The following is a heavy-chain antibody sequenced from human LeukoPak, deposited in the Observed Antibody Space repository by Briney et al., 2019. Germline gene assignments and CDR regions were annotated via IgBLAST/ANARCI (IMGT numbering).Heavy chain of an antibody. CDR3: ARVSVAADYFDY. Sequence: GGSLRLSCAASGFTFSSYAMSWVRQAPGKGLEWVSYISSSGSTIYYADSVKGRFTISRDNAKNSLYLQMNSLRAEDTAVYYCARVSVAADYFDYWGQGTLVTVSS. CDR2: ISSSGSTI. CDR1: GFTFSSYA. J-gene: IGHJ4*02. D-gene: IGHD4-23*01. V-gene: IGHV3-48*04.